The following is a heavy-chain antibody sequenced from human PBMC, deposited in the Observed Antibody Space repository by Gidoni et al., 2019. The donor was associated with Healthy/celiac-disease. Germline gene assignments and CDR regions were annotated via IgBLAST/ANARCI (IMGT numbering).Heavy chain of an antibody. J-gene: IGHJ4*02. D-gene: IGHD2-15*01. CDR3: AKDRPLYEGWYDY. V-gene: IGHV3-23*01. Sequence: EVQLLESGGGLVQPGGSLRLSCAASGFTFSSYAMGWVRQAPGKGLEWVSAMSGSGGSTYYADSVKGRFTISRDNSKNTLYLQMNSLRAEDTAVYYCAKDRPLYEGWYDYWGQGTLVTVSS. CDR1: GFTFSSYA. CDR2: MSGSGGST.